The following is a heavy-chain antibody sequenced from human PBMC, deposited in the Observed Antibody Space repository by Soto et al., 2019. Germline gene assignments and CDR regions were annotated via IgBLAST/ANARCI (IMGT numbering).Heavy chain of an antibody. Sequence: GGSLRLSCAASGFTFIRYSMNWVRQAPGKGLEWIAYISGTSSTMKYADSVKGRFTISRDNAKNLLYLQMNSLRAEDTAVYFCARDVYSGTWTTEEDVWGQGTTVTVSS. D-gene: IGHD5-12*01. V-gene: IGHV3-48*01. CDR1: GFTFIRYS. CDR3: ARDVYSGTWTTEEDV. J-gene: IGHJ6*02. CDR2: ISGTSSTM.